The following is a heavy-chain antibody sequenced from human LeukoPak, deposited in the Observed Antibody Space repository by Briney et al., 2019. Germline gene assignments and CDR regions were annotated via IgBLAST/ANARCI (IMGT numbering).Heavy chain of an antibody. J-gene: IGHJ5*02. CDR1: GYTFTNYG. Sequence: ASVKVSCKASGYTFTNYGISWVRQAPGQGLEWMGWISAYNGNTKYAQEFQGRVTMTTDTSTSTAYMELRSLSSDDTAVYHCARDNHRSSWSWFDPWDQGTLVTVSS. D-gene: IGHD6-13*01. CDR3: ARDNHRSSWSWFDP. V-gene: IGHV1-18*01. CDR2: ISAYNGNT.